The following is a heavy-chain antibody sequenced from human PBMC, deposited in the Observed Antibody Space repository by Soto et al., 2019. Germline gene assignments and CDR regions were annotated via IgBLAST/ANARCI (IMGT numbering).Heavy chain of an antibody. D-gene: IGHD3-10*01. CDR1: GGSISSSTYY. V-gene: IGHV4-39*01. Sequence: QLQLQESGPGLVKPPETLSLTCTVSGGSISSSTYYLGWIRQPPGKGLGWIGSIYYSGSTYYNPSRKSRVTISVDTSKNQFSLKLSSVTVADTAVYYCARHGSGSYYNNWFDPWGQGTLVTVSS. CDR3: ARHGSGSYYNNWFDP. CDR2: IYYSGST. J-gene: IGHJ5*02.